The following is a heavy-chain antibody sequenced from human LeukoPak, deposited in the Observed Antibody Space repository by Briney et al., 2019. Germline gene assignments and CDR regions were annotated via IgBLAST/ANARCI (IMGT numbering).Heavy chain of an antibody. D-gene: IGHD5-24*01. J-gene: IGHJ4*02. CDR2: IYYSGTT. CDR1: GGSISGYH. V-gene: IGHV4-59*01. CDR3: ARGPDDFDY. Sequence: SETLSLTCTVSGGSISGYHWSWFRQPPGKGLEWIGYIYYSGTTRYNPSPKSRVTISVDTSKNQFSLNLNSVTAADTAVYYCARGPDDFDYWGQGTLVTVSS.